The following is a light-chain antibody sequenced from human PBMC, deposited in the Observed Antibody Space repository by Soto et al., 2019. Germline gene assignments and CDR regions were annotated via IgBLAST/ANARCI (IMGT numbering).Light chain of an antibody. V-gene: IGKV1-27*01. Sequence: DIQMTQSPSSLSASVGDRVTITCRASQGISNYLAWYQQKPGTVPKLLISAASTLETGVPSRFSGGGSGTDFTLTISSLHPEDVATYYGQKYNSAPWTVGQGTKVEIK. J-gene: IGKJ1*01. CDR3: QKYNSAPWT. CDR2: AAS. CDR1: QGISNY.